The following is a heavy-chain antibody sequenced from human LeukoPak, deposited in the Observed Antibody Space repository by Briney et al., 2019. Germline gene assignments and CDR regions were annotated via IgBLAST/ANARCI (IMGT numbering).Heavy chain of an antibody. V-gene: IGHV3-72*01. CDR3: AVGYCSGGSCSGSDGDY. CDR1: GFTFSSYS. CDR2: TRNTANSYTT. D-gene: IGHD2-15*01. J-gene: IGHJ4*02. Sequence: GGSLRLSCAASGFTFSSYSMNWVRQAPGKGLEWVGRTRNTANSYTTEHAASVKGRFTISRDDSKNSLHLQMNSLRTEDTAVYYCAVGYCSGGSCSGSDGDYWGQGTLVTVSS.